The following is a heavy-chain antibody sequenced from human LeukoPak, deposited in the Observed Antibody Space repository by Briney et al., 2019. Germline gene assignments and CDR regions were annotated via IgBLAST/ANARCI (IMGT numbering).Heavy chain of an antibody. V-gene: IGHV3-33*01. CDR3: ARERVVRGYSGYDFDY. CDR1: GFTFSTYG. D-gene: IGHD5-12*01. CDR2: IWFDGSNK. J-gene: IGHJ4*02. Sequence: PGRSLRLSCAASGFTFSTYGMHWVRQAPAKGLEWVAVIWFDGSNKYYANSVKGRFTISRDNAKSTLYLQMNSLRAEDTAVYYCARERVVRGYSGYDFDYWGQGTLVTVSS.